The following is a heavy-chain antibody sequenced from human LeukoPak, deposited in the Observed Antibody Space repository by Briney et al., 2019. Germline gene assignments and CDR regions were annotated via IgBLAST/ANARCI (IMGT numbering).Heavy chain of an antibody. D-gene: IGHD4-11*01. J-gene: IGHJ5*02. V-gene: IGHV3-7*03. CDR1: GFTFSTRW. CDR3: ASRATVTTDRFWFDP. Sequence: PGGSLRLSCAASGFTFSTRWMSWVRQAPGKGLEWVANINEDGSEKNYVESLKGRFTISRDNSKNTLYLQMNSLRAEDTAVYYCASRATVTTDRFWFDPWGQGTLVTVSS. CDR2: INEDGSEK.